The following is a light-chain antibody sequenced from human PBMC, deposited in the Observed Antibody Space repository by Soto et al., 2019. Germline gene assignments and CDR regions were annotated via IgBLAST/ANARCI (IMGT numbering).Light chain of an antibody. CDR3: QQTYTTTRT. CDR2: AAS. Sequence: DIQMTQSPSSLSASVGDRVTITCRASQSISNYLNWYQQKPGKAPKLLIYAASSLQSGAPSRFSGSGAGKDFTLTISSLQPKDFATHYCQQTYTTTRTFGQGPKVEI. V-gene: IGKV1-39*01. CDR1: QSISNY. J-gene: IGKJ1*01.